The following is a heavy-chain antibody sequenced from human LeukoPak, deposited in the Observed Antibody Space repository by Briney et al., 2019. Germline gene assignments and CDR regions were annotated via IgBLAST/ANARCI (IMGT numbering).Heavy chain of an antibody. CDR2: FDPEDGET. CDR1: GYTLTELS. Sequence: GASVKVSCKVSGYTLTELSMHWVRQAPGKGLEWMGGFDPEDGETIYAQKFQGRVTMTEDTSTDTAYMELSSLRSEDTAVYYCAKDPRIDYGDLNWFDPWGQGTLVTVSS. CDR3: AKDPRIDYGDLNWFDP. V-gene: IGHV1-24*01. D-gene: IGHD4-17*01. J-gene: IGHJ5*02.